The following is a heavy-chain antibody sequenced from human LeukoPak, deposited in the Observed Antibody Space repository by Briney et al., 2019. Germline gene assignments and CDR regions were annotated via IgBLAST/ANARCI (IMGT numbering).Heavy chain of an antibody. CDR3: AKNRCSNGIGCYYYYMDV. D-gene: IGHD2-8*01. J-gene: IGHJ6*03. Sequence: GGSLRPSCAASGFTFRSYGMHWVRQAPGKGLEWVAYIQYDGSNEQYAHSVKGRFRISRDSSKNILYLQMDSLRAEDTAVYYCAKNRCSNGIGCYYYYMDVWGKGTTVTISS. CDR2: IQYDGSNE. CDR1: GFTFRSYG. V-gene: IGHV3-30*02.